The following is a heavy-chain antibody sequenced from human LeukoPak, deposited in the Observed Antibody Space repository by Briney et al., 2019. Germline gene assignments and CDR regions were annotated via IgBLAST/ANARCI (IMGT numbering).Heavy chain of an antibody. Sequence: ASVKVSCKASGYNFRNYGIGWVRQAPSQGLEGVGWITAGNGNTNYTQNVQGRVTMTTDTSTSTAYIELRSLRSDDTAVYFCARDSARGYSYGYNAVDIWGQGTMVTVSA. V-gene: IGHV1-18*01. CDR3: ARDSARGYSYGYNAVDI. CDR2: ITAGNGNT. J-gene: IGHJ3*02. D-gene: IGHD5-18*01. CDR1: GYNFRNYG.